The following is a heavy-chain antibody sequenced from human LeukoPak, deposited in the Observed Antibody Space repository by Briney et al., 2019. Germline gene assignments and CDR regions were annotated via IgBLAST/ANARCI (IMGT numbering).Heavy chain of an antibody. CDR1: GYTFTGYY. V-gene: IGHV1-2*06. Sequence: ASVKVSCKASGYTFTGYYMHWVRQAPGQGLEWMGRINPNSGGTNYAQKSQGRVTMTRDTSISTAYMELSRLRSDDTAVYYCARVRTAMVHYYYYGMDVWGQGTTVTVSS. CDR3: ARVRTAMVHYYYYGMDV. D-gene: IGHD5-18*01. J-gene: IGHJ6*02. CDR2: INPNSGGT.